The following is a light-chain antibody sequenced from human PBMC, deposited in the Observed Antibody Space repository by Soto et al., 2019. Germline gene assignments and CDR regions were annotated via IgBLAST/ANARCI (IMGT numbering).Light chain of an antibody. CDR2: DAS. CDR1: QSISSW. V-gene: IGKV1-5*01. J-gene: IGKJ1*01. CDR3: QQYTSYWT. Sequence: DIQMTQSPSTLSASVGDRVTITCRASQSISSWLAWYQQKPGKAPKLLIYDASSLESGVPSRFSGSGSGTEFTLTISSMQPDDFTTYYGQQYTSYWTFGQGTKVEIE.